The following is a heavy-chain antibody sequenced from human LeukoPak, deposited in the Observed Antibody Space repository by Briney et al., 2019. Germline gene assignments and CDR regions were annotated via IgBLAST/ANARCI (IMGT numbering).Heavy chain of an antibody. D-gene: IGHD3-3*01. CDR2: ISSSSSTI. CDR3: ASSEPPSYYDFWSGYPASGFDP. V-gene: IGHV3-48*01. Sequence: PGGSLRLSCAASGFTFSSYSMNWVRQAPGKGLEWVSYISSSSSTIYYADSVKGRFTISRDNAKNSLYLQMNSLRAEDTAVYYCASSEPPSYYDFWSGYPASGFDPWGQGTLVTVSS. CDR1: GFTFSSYS. J-gene: IGHJ5*02.